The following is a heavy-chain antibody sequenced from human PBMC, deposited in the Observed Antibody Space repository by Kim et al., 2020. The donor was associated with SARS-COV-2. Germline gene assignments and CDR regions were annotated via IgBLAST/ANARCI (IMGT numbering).Heavy chain of an antibody. D-gene: IGHD3-10*01. CDR1: GGSISKYF. J-gene: IGHJ6*02. Sequence: SETLSLTCTVSGGSISKYFWSWIRQPPVKGLEWIGFIYYTGSTKYNPSLKSRVTMSVDTSKNQISLKLRSVTAADTAVYYCARRAIWSGDVRDEYYFYAMDVWGQGTTVTVSS. CDR2: IYYTGST. CDR3: ARRAIWSGDVRDEYYFYAMDV. V-gene: IGHV4-59*08.